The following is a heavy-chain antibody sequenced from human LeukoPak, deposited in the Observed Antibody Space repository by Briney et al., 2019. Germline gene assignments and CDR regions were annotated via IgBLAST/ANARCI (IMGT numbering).Heavy chain of an antibody. Sequence: ASVKVSCKASGYTFTSYYMHWVRQAPGQGLEWMGIINPSGGSTSYAQKFQGRVTMTRDMSTSTVYMELSSLRSEDTAVYYCARDPVAAAAHYYHYYMDVWGKGTTVTVSS. J-gene: IGHJ6*03. CDR1: GYTFTSYY. CDR3: ARDPVAAAAHYYHYYMDV. D-gene: IGHD6-13*01. CDR2: INPSGGST. V-gene: IGHV1-46*01.